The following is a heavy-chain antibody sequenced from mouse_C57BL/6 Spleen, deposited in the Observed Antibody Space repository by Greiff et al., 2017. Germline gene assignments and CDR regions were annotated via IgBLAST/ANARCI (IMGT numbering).Heavy chain of an antibody. CDR1: GYTFTSYW. D-gene: IGHD2-2*01. Sequence: QVQLQQPGAELVRPGSSVKLSCKASGYTFTSYWMDWVKQRPGQGLEWIGNIYPSDSETHYNQKFKDKATLTVDKSSSPAYMQLSSLTSEDSAVYYCARLGGYQGDYAMDYWGPGTSVTVSS. J-gene: IGHJ4*01. CDR3: ARLGGYQGDYAMDY. V-gene: IGHV1-61*01. CDR2: IYPSDSET.